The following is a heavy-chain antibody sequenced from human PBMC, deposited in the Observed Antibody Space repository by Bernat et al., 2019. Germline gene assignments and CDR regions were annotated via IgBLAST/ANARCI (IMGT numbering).Heavy chain of an antibody. D-gene: IGHD3-22*01. CDR1: GFTVSSNY. CDR2: LYSGGST. CDR3: ARAGTKYYYDSSGYYPLDY. Sequence: EVQLVESGGGLVQPGGSLRLSCAASGFTVSSNYMSWVRPAPGKGLEWGSGLYSGGSTYYADSVKGRFTISRDNSKNTLYLQMNRLRAEDTAVYYCARAGTKYYYDSSGYYPLDYWGQGTLVTVSS. V-gene: IGHV3-66*01. J-gene: IGHJ4*02.